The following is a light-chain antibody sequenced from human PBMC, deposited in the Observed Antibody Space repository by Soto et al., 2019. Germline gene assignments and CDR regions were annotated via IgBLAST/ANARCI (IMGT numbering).Light chain of an antibody. CDR2: GNS. J-gene: IGLJ2*01. Sequence: QSVLTQPPSVSGAPGQRVTISCTGSSSNIGAGYDVHWYQQLPGTAPKLLIYGNSNRPSGVPDRFSGSKSGTSASLAITGLQAEDEADYYCQPYDSSDVVFGGGTKLTVL. CDR3: QPYDSSDVV. V-gene: IGLV1-40*01. CDR1: SSNIGAGYD.